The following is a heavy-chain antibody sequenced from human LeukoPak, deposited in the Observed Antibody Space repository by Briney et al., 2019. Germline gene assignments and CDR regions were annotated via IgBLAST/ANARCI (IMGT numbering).Heavy chain of an antibody. J-gene: IGHJ4*02. D-gene: IGHD4-17*01. CDR1: GYTFTGYY. Sequence: GASVKVSCKASGYTFTGYYMHWVRQAPGQGLEWMGWINPNSGGTNYAQKFQGWVTMTRDTSIITAYMELSRLRSDDTAVYYCARDKLYGDYDYWGQGTLVTVSS. CDR3: ARDKLYGDYDY. CDR2: INPNSGGT. V-gene: IGHV1-2*04.